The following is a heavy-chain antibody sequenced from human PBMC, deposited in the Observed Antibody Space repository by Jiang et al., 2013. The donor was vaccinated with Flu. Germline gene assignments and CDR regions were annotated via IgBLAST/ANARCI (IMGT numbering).Heavy chain of an antibody. J-gene: IGHJ6*02. CDR2: VTKAGDT. CDR1: GSTFRSYD. Sequence: QLLEVWGEAWYSPGGSLRLSCAASGSTFRSYDMHWVRQATGKGLEWVSTVTKAGDTFYSDSVKGRFTIFRENAKNSLHLQMNSLRAGDTAVYYCAGGVSPTYYYGMDVWGQGTTVTVSS. CDR3: AGGVSPTYYYGMDV. V-gene: IGHV3-13*01. D-gene: IGHD6-6*01.